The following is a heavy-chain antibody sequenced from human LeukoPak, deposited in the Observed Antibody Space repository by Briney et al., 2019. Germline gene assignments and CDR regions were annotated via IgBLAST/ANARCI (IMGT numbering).Heavy chain of an antibody. J-gene: IGHJ4*02. CDR2: ISSSSSYI. CDR1: GFTFSSYS. V-gene: IGHV3-21*01. Sequence: PGGSLRLSCAASGFTFSSYSMNWVRQAPGKGLEWVSSISSSSSYIYYADSVKGRFTISRDNAKNSLYLQMNSLRAEDTAVYYCARVYGSRSYHFDYWGQGTLVTVSS. CDR3: ARVYGSRSYHFDY. D-gene: IGHD3-10*01.